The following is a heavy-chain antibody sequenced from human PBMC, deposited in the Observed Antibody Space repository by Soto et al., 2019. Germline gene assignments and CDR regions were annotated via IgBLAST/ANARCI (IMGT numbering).Heavy chain of an antibody. Sequence: GGSLRLSCAASGFTFSSYGMHWVRQAPGKGLEWVAAISYDENNRYYTDSVKGRFTISRDNSKNTLYLQVNSLRAEDTSLYYCARALDTAMASKDNWFDPWGQGTLVTVSS. CDR2: ISYDENNR. CDR3: ARALDTAMASKDNWFDP. J-gene: IGHJ5*02. CDR1: GFTFSSYG. D-gene: IGHD5-18*01. V-gene: IGHV3-30*19.